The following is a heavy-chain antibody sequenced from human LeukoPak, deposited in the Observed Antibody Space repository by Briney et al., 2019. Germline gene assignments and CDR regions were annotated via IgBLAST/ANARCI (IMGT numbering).Heavy chain of an antibody. D-gene: IGHD3-10*01. Sequence: GGSLRLSCAASGLTFNTYWMSWVRQAPGKGLEWVANIKQDGSEKYYVDSVKGRFTISRDNAKNSLYLQMNSLRAEDTAVYYCARDWLPGGYWGQGTLVTVSS. CDR1: GLTFNTYW. J-gene: IGHJ4*02. V-gene: IGHV3-7*01. CDR2: IKQDGSEK. CDR3: ARDWLPGGY.